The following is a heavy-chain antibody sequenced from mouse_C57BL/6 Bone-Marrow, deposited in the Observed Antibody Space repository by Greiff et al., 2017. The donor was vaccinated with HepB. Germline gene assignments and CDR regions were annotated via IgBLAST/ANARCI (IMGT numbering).Heavy chain of an antibody. Sequence: EVQLVESGGGLVKPGGSLKLSCAASGFTFSSYAMSWVRQTPEKRLEWVATISDGGSYTYYPDNVKGRFTISRDNAKNNLYLQMSHLKSEDTAMYYCAREGLYWYFDVWGTGTTVTVSS. CDR1: GFTFSSYA. V-gene: IGHV5-4*01. J-gene: IGHJ1*03. CDR3: AREGLYWYFDV. CDR2: ISDGGSYT.